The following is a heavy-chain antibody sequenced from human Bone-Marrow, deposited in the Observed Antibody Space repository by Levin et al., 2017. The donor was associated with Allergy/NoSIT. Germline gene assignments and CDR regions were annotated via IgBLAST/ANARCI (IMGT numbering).Heavy chain of an antibody. CDR2: IYSAGST. D-gene: IGHD3-16*01. Sequence: GESLKISCAASGLTVSNNYMSWVRQAPGKGLEWVSVIYSAGSTYYADSVRGRFTISRDNSKNTLFLQMNSLRADDTAVYYCARGGPYGYWGQGTLVTVSS. V-gene: IGHV3-53*01. CDR1: GLTVSNNY. J-gene: IGHJ4*02. CDR3: ARGGPYGY.